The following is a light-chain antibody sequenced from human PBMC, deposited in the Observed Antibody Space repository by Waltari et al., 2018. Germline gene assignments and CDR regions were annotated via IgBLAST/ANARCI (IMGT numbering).Light chain of an antibody. V-gene: IGKV1-39*01. CDR3: QQSYSSPYT. Sequence: DIQMTQSPSSQSASVGDRVTITCRASQSITTFLNWYQQKPGKAPKLLIDCASSLQSGVPSRFSGSGSGTDFTLTISSLQVEDFATYYCQQSYSSPYTFGQGTNLEIK. CDR1: QSITTF. J-gene: IGKJ2*01. CDR2: CAS.